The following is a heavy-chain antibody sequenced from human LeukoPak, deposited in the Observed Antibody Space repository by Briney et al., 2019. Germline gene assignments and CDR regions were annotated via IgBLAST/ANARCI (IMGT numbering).Heavy chain of an antibody. J-gene: IGHJ4*02. CDR2: IKEDGSEK. CDR3: ARILPGFDC. CDR1: GLTFSSYW. Sequence: GGSLRLSCAASGLTFSSYWMSWVRQAPGKGMEWVAKIKEDGSEKHYVDSVKGRFTISRDNAKNSLYLQMNSLRAEDTAMYYCARILPGFDCWGQGTLVTVSS. V-gene: IGHV3-7*03.